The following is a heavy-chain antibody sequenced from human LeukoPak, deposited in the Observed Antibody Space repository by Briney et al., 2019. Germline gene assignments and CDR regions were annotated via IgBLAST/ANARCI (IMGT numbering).Heavy chain of an antibody. CDR1: GFTVSSNY. J-gene: IGHJ4*02. D-gene: IGHD2-15*01. V-gene: IGHV3-53*01. Sequence: GGSLRLSCAASGFTVSSNYMSWVRQAPGKGLEWVSVIYSGGNTYYADSVKGRFTISRDNSKNTLYLQMNSLRAEDTAVYYCAKTKAATIDYWGQGTLVTVSS. CDR3: AKTKAATIDY. CDR2: IYSGGNT.